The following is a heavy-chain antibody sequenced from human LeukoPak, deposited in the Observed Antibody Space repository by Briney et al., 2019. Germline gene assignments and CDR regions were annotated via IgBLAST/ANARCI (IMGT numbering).Heavy chain of an antibody. Sequence: ASVKVSRKASGGTFSSYAISWVRQAPGQGLEWMGGIIPIFGTANYAQEFQGRVTITADESTSTAYMELSSLRSEDTAVYYCARSGVPAAMRGSAFDIWGQGTMVTVSS. V-gene: IGHV1-69*01. CDR3: ARSGVPAAMRGSAFDI. D-gene: IGHD2-2*01. J-gene: IGHJ3*02. CDR2: IIPIFGTA. CDR1: GGTFSSYA.